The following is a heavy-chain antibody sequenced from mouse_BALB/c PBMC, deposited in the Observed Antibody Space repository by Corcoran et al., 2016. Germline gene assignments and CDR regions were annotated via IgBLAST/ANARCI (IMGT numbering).Heavy chain of an antibody. J-gene: IGHJ4*01. V-gene: IGHV9-1*02. D-gene: IGHD2-14*01. CDR1: GYTFTNYG. CDR2: INTYTGEP. CDR3: ARTYRYPRAMDY. Sequence: QIQLVQSGPELKKPGETVKISCKASGYTFTNYGMNWVKQAPGKGLKWMGWINTYTGEPTYADDFKGRFAFSLETSASTAYLQINNLKNEDMATYFCARTYRYPRAMDYWGQGTSVTVSS.